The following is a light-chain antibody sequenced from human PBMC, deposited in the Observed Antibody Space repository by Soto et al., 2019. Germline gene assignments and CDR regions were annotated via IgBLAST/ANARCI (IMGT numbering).Light chain of an antibody. V-gene: IGKV3D-20*02. Sequence: EIVLTQSPGTLSLSPVERATLSCRASQSVSSSYLAWYQQKPGQAPRLLIYGASSRATGIPDRFSGSGSGTDLTLTISRLEPEDFAVYYCQQRSNWPITFGQGRRLEIK. CDR3: QQRSNWPIT. CDR2: GAS. CDR1: QSVSSSY. J-gene: IGKJ5*01.